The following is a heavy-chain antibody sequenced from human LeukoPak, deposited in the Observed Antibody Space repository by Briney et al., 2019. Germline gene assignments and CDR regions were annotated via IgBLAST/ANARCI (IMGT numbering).Heavy chain of an antibody. CDR1: GFTFSSYN. J-gene: IGHJ4*02. CDR3: ARHRSPLRNFDWLTTDY. Sequence: GSLRLSCAASGFTFSSYNMNWVRQPPGKGLEWIGSTYYSGSTYYNPSLKSRVTISVDTSKTQFSLKLFSVTAADTAVYCARHRSPLRNFDWLTTDYWGQGILVTVAS. CDR2: TYYSGST. D-gene: IGHD3-9*01. V-gene: IGHV4-39*01.